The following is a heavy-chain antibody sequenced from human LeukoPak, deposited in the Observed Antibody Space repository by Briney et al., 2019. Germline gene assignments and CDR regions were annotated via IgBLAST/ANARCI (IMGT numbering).Heavy chain of an antibody. Sequence: QSGGSLRLSRAASGFTFSSYSMNWVRQAPGKGLEWVSYISSSSTIYYADSVKGRFTISRDNAKNSLYLQMNSLRAEDTAVYYCARDVCSSTSCYNYYYGMDVWGQGTTVTVSS. J-gene: IGHJ6*02. D-gene: IGHD2-2*02. CDR1: GFTFSSYS. CDR2: ISSSSTI. CDR3: ARDVCSSTSCYNYYYGMDV. V-gene: IGHV3-48*04.